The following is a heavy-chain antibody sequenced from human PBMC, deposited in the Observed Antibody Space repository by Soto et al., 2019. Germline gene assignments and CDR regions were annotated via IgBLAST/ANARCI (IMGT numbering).Heavy chain of an antibody. CDR2: VNPILSMS. CDR1: GDTFSFYS. J-gene: IGHJ4*02. V-gene: IGHV1-69*04. D-gene: IGHD3-10*01. CDR3: ETSYGSGYRAFDY. Sequence: QVQLVQSGAEVKRPGSSVKVSCKASGDTFSFYSINWVRQAPGLGLEWMGRVNPILSMSNYAQRFQGRVTMTADKSTSTAYMELSGMRSEDTAMYYCETSYGSGYRAFDYWGQGALVTVSS.